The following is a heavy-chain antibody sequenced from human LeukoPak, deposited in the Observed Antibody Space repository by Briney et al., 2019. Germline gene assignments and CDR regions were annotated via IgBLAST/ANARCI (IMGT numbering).Heavy chain of an antibody. Sequence: PGGTLRLSCAASGFTFSSYGMSWVRQAPGKGLEWVSAISGSGGSTYYADSVKGRFTISGDNSKNTLYLQMNSLRAEDTAVYYCAKEGTYYYDSSGYYFDYWGQGTLVTVSS. V-gene: IGHV3-23*01. CDR1: GFTFSSYG. CDR3: AKEGTYYYDSSGYYFDY. J-gene: IGHJ4*02. D-gene: IGHD3-22*01. CDR2: ISGSGGST.